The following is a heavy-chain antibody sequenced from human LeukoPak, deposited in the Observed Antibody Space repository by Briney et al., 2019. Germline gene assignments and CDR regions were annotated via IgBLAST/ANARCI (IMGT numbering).Heavy chain of an antibody. V-gene: IGHV3-23*01. Sequence: QSGGSLRLSCAAYGFTFSSYAMSWVRQAPGKGLEYVSVISGSGGSTHYRDSVKGRFTISRDNSKNTLYLQMNSLRVEDTAVYYCAKDGTTTITFDYWGQGTLVTVSS. CDR2: ISGSGGST. CDR1: GFTFSSYA. CDR3: AKDGTTTITFDY. J-gene: IGHJ4*02. D-gene: IGHD1-1*01.